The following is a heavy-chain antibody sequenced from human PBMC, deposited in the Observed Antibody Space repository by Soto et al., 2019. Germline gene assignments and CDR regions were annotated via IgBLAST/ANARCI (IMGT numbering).Heavy chain of an antibody. D-gene: IGHD6-13*01. CDR3: ARETYSSTYWFDP. J-gene: IGHJ5*02. CDR2: ISYDGSNK. Sequence: PGGSLRLSCAASGFTISSYAMHWVRQAPGKGLEWVAVISYDGSNKYYADSVKGRFTISRDNSKNTLYLQMNSLRAEDTAVYYCARETYSSTYWFDPWGQGTLVTVSS. V-gene: IGHV3-30-3*01. CDR1: GFTISSYA.